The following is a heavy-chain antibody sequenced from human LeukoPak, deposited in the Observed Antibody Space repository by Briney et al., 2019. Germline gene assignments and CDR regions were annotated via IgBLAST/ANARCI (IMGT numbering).Heavy chain of an antibody. D-gene: IGHD6-13*01. CDR2: IIPAFGTP. CDR1: RDIFSSYT. CDR3: ARAPLSTYSSSWPEYFQH. V-gene: IGHV1-69*01. Sequence: GASVKVSCKAPRDIFSSYTLTWVRQAPGQGLEWMVGIIPAFGTPHYAQKFRGRLTMTLDESTSTAYMELSSLRSEDTAVYYCARAPLSTYSSSWPEYFQHWGQGTLVTVSS. J-gene: IGHJ1*01.